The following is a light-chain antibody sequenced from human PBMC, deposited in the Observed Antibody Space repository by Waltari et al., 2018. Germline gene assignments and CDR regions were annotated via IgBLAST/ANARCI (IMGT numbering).Light chain of an antibody. CDR2: RTN. J-gene: IGLJ7*01. CDR3: AAWDDSLSGAV. Sequence: QSVLTQPPSASGTPGQRVTISCSGSRSNIGSNFVNWYRQLPGRAPKLLIYRTNQRPSGVPDRFSGSKSGTSASLAITGLRSEDEADYYCAAWDDSLSGAVFGGGTQLTVL. V-gene: IGLV1-47*01. CDR1: RSNIGSNF.